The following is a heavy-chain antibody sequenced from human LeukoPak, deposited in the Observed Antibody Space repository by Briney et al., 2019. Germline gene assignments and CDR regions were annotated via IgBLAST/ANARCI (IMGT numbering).Heavy chain of an antibody. CDR1: GGSFSGYF. D-gene: IGHD4/OR15-4a*01. J-gene: IGHJ4*02. CDR2: INHSGST. Sequence: SGTLSLTCAVYGGSFSGYFWTWIRQPPANGREWIAEINHSGSTNYNPSLNSRVTISVDTSKNQFSLKLSSVTAADTAVYYCARANLTHTYYFDYWGQGTLVTVSS. CDR3: ARANLTHTYYFDY. V-gene: IGHV4-34*01.